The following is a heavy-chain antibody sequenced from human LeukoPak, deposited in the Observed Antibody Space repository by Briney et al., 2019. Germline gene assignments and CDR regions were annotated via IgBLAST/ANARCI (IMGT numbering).Heavy chain of an antibody. CDR3: ARGRIAVAGPFDY. Sequence: GGSLRLSCAASGFTVSSNYMNWVRQAPGEGLEWVSVIYSGGSTYYADSVKGRFTISRDNSKNTLYLQMNSLRAEDTAAYYCARGRIAVAGPFDYWGQGTLVTVSS. J-gene: IGHJ4*02. CDR2: IYSGGST. CDR1: GFTVSSNY. V-gene: IGHV3-53*01. D-gene: IGHD6-19*01.